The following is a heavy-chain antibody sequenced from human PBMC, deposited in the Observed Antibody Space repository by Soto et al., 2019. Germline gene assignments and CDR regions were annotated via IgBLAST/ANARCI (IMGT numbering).Heavy chain of an antibody. J-gene: IGHJ4*02. D-gene: IGHD1-26*01. CDR2: IYYTGRT. CDR3: AREGSYHYFDY. V-gene: IGHV4-31*03. CDR1: DGSVSRGGYY. Sequence: QVQLQESGPGLVKPSQTLSLACTVSDGSVSRGGYYWSWILQSPGKNLEWIGNIYYTGRTSYNPSLKSRLTISLETSKRQFSLRLASVSAADTAVYYCAREGSYHYFDYWGQGALVTVSS.